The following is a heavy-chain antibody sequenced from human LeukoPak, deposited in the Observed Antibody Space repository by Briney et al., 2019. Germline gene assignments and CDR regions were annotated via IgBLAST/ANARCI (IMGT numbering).Heavy chain of an antibody. D-gene: IGHD5-12*01. CDR1: GGSFSGYY. CDR3: ARFGVATYAFDI. CDR2: INHSGST. J-gene: IGHJ3*02. V-gene: IGHV4-34*01. Sequence: SETLSLTCAVYGGSFSGYYWSWIRQPPGKGLEWIGEINHSGSTNYNPSLKSRVTISVDTSKNQFSLKLSSVTAADTAVYYCARFGVATYAFDIWGQGTMVTVSS.